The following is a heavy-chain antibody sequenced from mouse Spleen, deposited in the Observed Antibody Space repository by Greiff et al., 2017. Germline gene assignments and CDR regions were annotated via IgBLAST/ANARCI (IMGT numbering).Heavy chain of an antibody. CDR3: ARGGWLLLGYFDY. CDR2: IDPANGNT. CDR1: GFNIKDTY. J-gene: IGHJ2*01. D-gene: IGHD2-3*01. V-gene: IGHV14-3*02. Sequence: EVKLMESGAELVKPGASVKLSCTASGFNIKDTYMHWVKQRPEQGLEWIGRIDPANGNTKYDPKFQGKATITADTSSNTAYLQLSSLTSEDTAVYYCARGGWLLLGYFDYWGQGTTLTVSS.